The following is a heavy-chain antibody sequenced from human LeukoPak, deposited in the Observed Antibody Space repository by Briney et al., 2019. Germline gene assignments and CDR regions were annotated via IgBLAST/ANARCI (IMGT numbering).Heavy chain of an antibody. V-gene: IGHV3-20*04. D-gene: IGHD2-21*02. CDR1: GFTFDDYG. CDR3: TSLIQMTAPAPDY. CDR2: INWNGDST. J-gene: IGHJ4*02. Sequence: GGSLRLSCAASGFTFDDYGMSWVRQAPGKGLEWVSDINWNGDSTGYADSVKGRFTISRDNAKNSLYLQMNSLRAEDTALYYCTSLIQMTAPAPDYWGQGTLVTVSS.